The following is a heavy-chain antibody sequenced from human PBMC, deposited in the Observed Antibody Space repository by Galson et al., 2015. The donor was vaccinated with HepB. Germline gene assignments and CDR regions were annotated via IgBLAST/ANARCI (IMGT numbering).Heavy chain of an antibody. CDR1: GGSISSYY. CDR3: ARGPGYSSSWFYYDMDV. D-gene: IGHD6-13*01. CDR2: IYASGST. V-gene: IGHV4-4*07. Sequence: SETLSLTCTVSGGSISSYYWSWIRQPAGKGLQWIGRIYASGSTNYNPSLRSRVTMSVDTSKNQFSLKLSSVTAADTAVYYCARGPGYSSSWFYYDMDVWGQGTTVTVSS. J-gene: IGHJ6*02.